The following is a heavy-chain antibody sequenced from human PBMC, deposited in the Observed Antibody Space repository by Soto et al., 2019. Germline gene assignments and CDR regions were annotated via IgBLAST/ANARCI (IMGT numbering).Heavy chain of an antibody. D-gene: IGHD1-7*01. Sequence: ASVKVSCKASGYTFTSYAIHWVRQAPGQGLEWMGWINAGKGDTKYPQRFQGRVTITRDTSASTAYMELSSLRSEDTAVYYCARNILGGTTEYWGPGTLFPVSS. CDR1: GYTFTSYA. CDR3: ARNILGGTTEY. J-gene: IGHJ4*02. V-gene: IGHV1-3*01. CDR2: INAGKGDT.